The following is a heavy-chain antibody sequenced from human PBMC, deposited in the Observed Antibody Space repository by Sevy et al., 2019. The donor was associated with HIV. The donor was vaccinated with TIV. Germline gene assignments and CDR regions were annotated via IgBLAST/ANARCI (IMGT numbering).Heavy chain of an antibody. CDR1: GFTFSNHA. V-gene: IGHV3-30*02. Sequence: GGSLRLSCTASGFTFSNHAMHWVRQGPGKGPEWVAFIRNDGSHEYYADSVKGRFTISRDNSKNTLYLQMNSLRPEDTAVYYCARDRKVLRVVYVIHFDAFDIWGQGTMVTVSS. CDR3: ARDRKVLRVVYVIHFDAFDI. J-gene: IGHJ3*02. CDR2: IRNDGSHE. D-gene: IGHD2-8*02.